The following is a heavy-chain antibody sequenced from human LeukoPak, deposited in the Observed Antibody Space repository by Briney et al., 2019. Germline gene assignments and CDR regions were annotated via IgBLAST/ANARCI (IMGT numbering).Heavy chain of an antibody. CDR2: ISGSGYNT. D-gene: IGHD5-18*01. CDR3: AKDGSAMLI. J-gene: IGHJ4*02. Sequence: GGSLRLSCAASGFTFSSSAMSWVRQVPGKGLEWVSAISGSGYNTYYADSVKGRVTISRDNSKDTLYLEMNSLRAEDTAIYYCAKDGSAMLIRGQGTLVTVSS. CDR1: GFTFSSSA. V-gene: IGHV3-23*01.